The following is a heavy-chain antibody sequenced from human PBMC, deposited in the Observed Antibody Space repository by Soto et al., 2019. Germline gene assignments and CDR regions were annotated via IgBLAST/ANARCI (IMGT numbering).Heavy chain of an antibody. D-gene: IGHD3-10*01. CDR1: GFTFSGYA. CDR2: ISGGGDAT. Sequence: EVQLLDSGGGVVQPGGSLRLACAASGFTFSGYALTWVRQAPGKGLEWVSAISGGGDATFYADSVKGRFTIFRDTSKNTLYLQTNSLRDEDTAVSYCARKVSGSTVRPDVWYFVLWGRGTLVTVSS. V-gene: IGHV3-23*01. J-gene: IGHJ2*01. CDR3: ARKVSGSTVRPDVWYFVL.